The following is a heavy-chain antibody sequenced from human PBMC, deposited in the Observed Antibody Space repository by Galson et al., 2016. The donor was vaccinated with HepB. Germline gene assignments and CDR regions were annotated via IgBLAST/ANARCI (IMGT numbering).Heavy chain of an antibody. CDR3: ATIAGATTY. J-gene: IGHJ4*02. Sequence: SVKVSCKASGYTFTSYIMHWVRQAPGQRLEWMGWINAGNGNTKYSQKFQARVTITRDTSASTAYMELSSLRSGDTAVFYCATIAGATTYWGQGTLVTVSS. D-gene: IGHD1-26*01. V-gene: IGHV1-3*01. CDR2: INAGNGNT. CDR1: GYTFTSYI.